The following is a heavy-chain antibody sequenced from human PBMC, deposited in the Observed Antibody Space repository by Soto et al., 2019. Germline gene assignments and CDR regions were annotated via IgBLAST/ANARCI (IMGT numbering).Heavy chain of an antibody. D-gene: IGHD3-9*01. CDR2: IYYSGRT. CDR3: ARGLRYFDW. V-gene: IGHV4-59*01. J-gene: IGHJ4*02. CDR1: GGSITSSY. Sequence: QVQLQESGPGLVKPSETLSLTCTVSGGSITSSYWSWIRQPPGKGLESIGYIYYSGRTNYNPSPKSRVTISVDTSKNQFSLNLSSVTAADTAVYFCARGLRYFDWWGQGPLVTVSS.